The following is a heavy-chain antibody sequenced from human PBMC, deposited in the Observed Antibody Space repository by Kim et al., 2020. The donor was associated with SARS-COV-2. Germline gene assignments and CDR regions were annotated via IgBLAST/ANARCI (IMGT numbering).Heavy chain of an antibody. V-gene: IGHV3-9*01. D-gene: IGHD3-16*01. CDR3: AKGDLEKFDY. J-gene: IGHJ4*02. CDR2: I. Sequence: IGYADSMKGRFTSSRANAKNSLYLQMNSLRAEDTALYYCAKGDLEKFDYWGQGTLVTVSS.